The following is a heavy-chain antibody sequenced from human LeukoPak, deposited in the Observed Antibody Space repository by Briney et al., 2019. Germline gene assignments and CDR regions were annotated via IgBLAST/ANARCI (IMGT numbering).Heavy chain of an antibody. Sequence: GSXXLXCXAXXFXXSXHWXXWVRQVPGRGPEWVANVNRDGSETYYLDSVKGRFTISKDNAKNSLYLQMNSLRAEDTALYHCARNNGMDVWGQGTTVIVSS. CDR3: ARNNGMDV. CDR2: VNRDGSET. V-gene: IGHV3-7*03. CDR1: XFXXSXHW. J-gene: IGHJ6*02.